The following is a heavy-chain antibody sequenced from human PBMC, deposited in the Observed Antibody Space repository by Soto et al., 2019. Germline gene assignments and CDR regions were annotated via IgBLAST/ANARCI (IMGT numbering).Heavy chain of an antibody. CDR3: ARVNSGYPGNWFDP. Sequence: ETLSLTCTVSGGSISSYYWSWIRQPPGKGLEWTGYIYYSGSTNYNPSLKSRVTISVDTSKNQFSLKLSSVTAADTAVYYCARVNSGYPGNWFDPWGQGTLVTVSS. CDR2: IYYSGST. CDR1: GGSISSYY. J-gene: IGHJ5*02. V-gene: IGHV4-59*01. D-gene: IGHD5-12*01.